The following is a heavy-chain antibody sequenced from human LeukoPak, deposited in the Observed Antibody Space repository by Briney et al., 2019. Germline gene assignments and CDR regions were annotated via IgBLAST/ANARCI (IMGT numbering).Heavy chain of an antibody. V-gene: IGHV4-38-2*02. CDR1: GYSISSGYY. CDR2: IYYSGST. Sequence: SETLSLTCTVSGYSISSGYYWGWIRQPPGKGLEWIGSIYYSGSTYYNPSLKSRVTISGDTSKNQFSLNLSSVTAADTAVYYCAGGVTIVRGTSKHFDYWGQGTLVTASS. CDR3: AGGVTIVRGTSKHFDY. J-gene: IGHJ4*02. D-gene: IGHD3-10*01.